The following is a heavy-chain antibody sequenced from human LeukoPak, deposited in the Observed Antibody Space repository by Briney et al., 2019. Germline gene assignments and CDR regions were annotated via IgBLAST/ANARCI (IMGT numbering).Heavy chain of an antibody. CDR1: GYSFTSYW. V-gene: IGHV5-10-1*01. D-gene: IGHD3-10*01. J-gene: IGHJ5*02. CDR3: ARAEMPSVAGEDWFDP. CDR2: IDPDDSYT. Sequence: GESLKISCKGSGYSFTSYWIDWVRQMPGKGLEWMGRIDPDDSYTSYSPSFQGRVSISVDKSISTAYLQWSSLKASDTAIYYCARAEMPSVAGEDWFDPWGQGTLVTVSS.